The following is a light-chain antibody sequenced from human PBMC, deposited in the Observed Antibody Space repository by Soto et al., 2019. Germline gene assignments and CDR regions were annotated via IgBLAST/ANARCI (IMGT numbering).Light chain of an antibody. Sequence: QXPSSLSASVRDRVTITCRASQTISTHLNWYQQKPGKAPKLLIYAASTLQSGVPSRFSGSGSGTDFTLTINSLQPEDFATYYCQQSLTIPYTFGQGTKLEIK. V-gene: IGKV1-39*01. CDR1: QTISTH. J-gene: IGKJ2*01. CDR2: AAS. CDR3: QQSLTIPYT.